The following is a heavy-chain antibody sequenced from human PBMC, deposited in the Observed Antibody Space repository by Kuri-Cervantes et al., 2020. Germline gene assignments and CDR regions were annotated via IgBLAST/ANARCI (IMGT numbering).Heavy chain of an antibody. Sequence: GGSLRLSCAASGFTFSSYGMHWVRQAPGKGLEWVAVIWYDGSNKYYADSVKGRLTISRDNSKNTLFLQMNSLRAEDTAVHYCARAPGVHCSSTSCLAHFDYWGQGTLVTVSS. J-gene: IGHJ4*02. CDR3: ARAPGVHCSSTSCLAHFDY. CDR1: GFTFSSYG. CDR2: IWYDGSNK. D-gene: IGHD2-2*01. V-gene: IGHV3-33*08.